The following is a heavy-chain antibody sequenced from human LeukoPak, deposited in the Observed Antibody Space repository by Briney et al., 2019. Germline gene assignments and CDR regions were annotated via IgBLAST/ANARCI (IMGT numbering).Heavy chain of an antibody. Sequence: ASVKVSCKASAYTFTAYHIHWVRQAPGQGLEWVGRINPNSGGTNYAQKFQGRVSMTRDTSISTAYLELNRLRSGDTAVYYCAREAWELRYFDFWGQGTLVTVSS. J-gene: IGHJ4*02. CDR3: AREAWELRYFDF. CDR1: AYTFTAYH. CDR2: INPNSGGT. V-gene: IGHV1-2*06. D-gene: IGHD1-26*01.